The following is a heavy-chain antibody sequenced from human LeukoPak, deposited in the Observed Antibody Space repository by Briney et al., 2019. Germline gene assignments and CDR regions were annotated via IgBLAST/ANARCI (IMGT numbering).Heavy chain of an antibody. CDR1: GFTFSYYW. D-gene: IGHD6-19*01. Sequence: GGSLSLSCVASGFTFSYYWMTWVRQAPGKGLEWVANIKQDGSEEYYVDSVKGRFTISRDNAKNSLYLQMNSLRVDDTAVYYCARSGFTAVAGPWFDYWGQGTLVTVSS. CDR2: IKQDGSEE. CDR3: ARSGFTAVAGPWFDY. J-gene: IGHJ4*02. V-gene: IGHV3-7*01.